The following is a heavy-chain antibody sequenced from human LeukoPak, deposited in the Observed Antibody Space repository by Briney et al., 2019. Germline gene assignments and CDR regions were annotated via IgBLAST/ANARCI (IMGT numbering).Heavy chain of an antibody. Sequence: SETLSLTCTVSGGSISSYYWSWIRQPPGKGLEWIGYIYYSGSTYYNPSLKSRVTISVDTSKNQFSLKLSSVTAADTAVYYCARARYCSSTSCYHYYYYGMDVWGQGTTVTVSS. CDR1: GGSISSYY. CDR3: ARARYCSSTSCYHYYYYGMDV. CDR2: IYYSGST. D-gene: IGHD2-2*01. J-gene: IGHJ6*02. V-gene: IGHV4-59*06.